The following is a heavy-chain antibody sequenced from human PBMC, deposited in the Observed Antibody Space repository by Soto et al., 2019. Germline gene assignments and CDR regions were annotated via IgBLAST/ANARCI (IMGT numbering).Heavy chain of an antibody. V-gene: IGHV3-33*01. J-gene: IGHJ5*02. CDR2: IWSDGSNK. D-gene: IGHD4-4*01. CDR3: ARVGSNFDIWFDP. Sequence: QVQLVESGGGVVQPGRSLRLSCAASGFTFSTYGMHWVRQAPGKGLEWVAVIWSDGSNKYYADSVKGRFTISRDNSQHPLYLQMNSLIAEDTAVDYGARVGSNFDIWFDPWGQGTLVTVSS. CDR1: GFTFSTYG.